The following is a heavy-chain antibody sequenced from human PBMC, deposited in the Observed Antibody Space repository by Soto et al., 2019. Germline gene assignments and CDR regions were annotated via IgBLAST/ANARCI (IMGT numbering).Heavy chain of an antibody. V-gene: IGHV3-23*01. CDR2: VSLTGDRT. CDR1: RFSFSSYE. Sequence: GGSLRLSCVASRFSFSSYEMSWVRQAAGKGLEWVSRVSLTGDRTNYAGSVKGRFTVSRDNFKNTLYVEMDSLRPEDTAIYYCARGGGYCTPTSCAIDSWGRGTPVTVSS. D-gene: IGHD2-8*01. CDR3: ARGGGYCTPTSCAIDS. J-gene: IGHJ4*02.